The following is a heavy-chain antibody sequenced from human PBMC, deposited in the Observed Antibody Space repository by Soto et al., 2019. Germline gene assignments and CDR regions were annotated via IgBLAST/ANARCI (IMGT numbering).Heavy chain of an antibody. CDR2: IIPIFGTA. V-gene: IGHV1-69*01. CDR1: GGTFSSYA. Sequence: QVPLVQSGAEVKKPGSSVKVSCKASGGTFSSYAISWVRQAPGQGLEWMGGIIPIFGTANYAQKFQGRVTITADESTSTAYMELSSLRSEDTAVYYCARGDRGSTSLGYYYYGMDVWGQGTTVTVSS. CDR3: ARGDRGSTSLGYYYYGMDV. J-gene: IGHJ6*02. D-gene: IGHD2-2*01.